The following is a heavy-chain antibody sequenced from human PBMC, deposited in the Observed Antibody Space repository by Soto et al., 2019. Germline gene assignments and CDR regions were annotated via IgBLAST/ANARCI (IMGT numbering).Heavy chain of an antibody. V-gene: IGHV3-66*01. CDR1: GFTVSTKY. J-gene: IGHJ4*02. CDR2: IYSGGST. CDR3: ARDPWAADY. Sequence: EVQLVESGGGLVQPGGSLRLSCAASGFTVSTKYMSWVRQAPGKGLEWVSVIYSGGSTFYADSVRGRFTISRDNSKNTENLQINSLRAEDTAVYYCARDPWAADYWGQGTLVTVSS. D-gene: IGHD3-16*01.